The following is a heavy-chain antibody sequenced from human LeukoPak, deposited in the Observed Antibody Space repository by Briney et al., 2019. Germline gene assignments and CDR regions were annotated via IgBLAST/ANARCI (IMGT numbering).Heavy chain of an antibody. V-gene: IGHV3-30*04. Sequence: GGSLRLSCAASGFTFSSYAMHWVRRAPGKGLEWVAVISYDGSNKYYADSVKGRFTISRDNSKNTLYLQMNSLRAEDTAVYYCARGQIYYFDYWGQGTLVTVSS. CDR1: GFTFSSYA. J-gene: IGHJ4*02. CDR3: ARGQIYYFDY. CDR2: ISYDGSNK.